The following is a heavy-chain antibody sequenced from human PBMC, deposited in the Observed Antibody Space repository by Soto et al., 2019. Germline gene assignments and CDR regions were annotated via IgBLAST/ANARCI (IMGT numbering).Heavy chain of an antibody. Sequence: GGSLRLSCAASGFTFSSYGMHWVRQAPGKGLEWVAVIWYDGSNKYYADSVKGRFTISRDNSKNTLYLQMNSLRAEDTAVYYCAREEGVYDFWSGYYSSQDPSPGGMDVWGQGTTVTVS. CDR2: IWYDGSNK. D-gene: IGHD3-3*01. CDR3: AREEGVYDFWSGYYSSQDPSPGGMDV. CDR1: GFTFSSYG. V-gene: IGHV3-33*01. J-gene: IGHJ6*02.